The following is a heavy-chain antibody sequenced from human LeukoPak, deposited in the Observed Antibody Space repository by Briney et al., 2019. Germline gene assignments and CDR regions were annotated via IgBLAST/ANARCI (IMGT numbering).Heavy chain of an antibody. D-gene: IGHD3-22*01. CDR2: IWYDGSNK. CDR3: AKAQGSMIENHGAFDI. Sequence: GGSLRLSCAASGFTFSSYGMHWVRQAPGKGLEWVAVIWYDGSNKYYADSVKGRFTISRDNSKNTLYLQMNSLRAEDTAVYYCAKAQGSMIENHGAFDIWGQGAMVTVSS. V-gene: IGHV3-33*06. J-gene: IGHJ3*02. CDR1: GFTFSSYG.